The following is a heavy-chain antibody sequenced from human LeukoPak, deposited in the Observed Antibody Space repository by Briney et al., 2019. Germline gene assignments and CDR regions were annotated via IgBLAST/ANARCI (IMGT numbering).Heavy chain of an antibody. D-gene: IGHD1-26*01. CDR2: MNPNSGNT. Sequence: GASVKVSCKASGYTFTSYDINWVRQATGQGLEWMGWMNPNSGNTGYAQKFQGRVTITRNTSISTAYMELRSLRSDDTAVYYCARDPTGLFVGATNDHYFDYWGQGTLVTVSS. CDR1: GYTFTSYD. J-gene: IGHJ4*02. V-gene: IGHV1-8*03. CDR3: ARDPTGLFVGATNDHYFDY.